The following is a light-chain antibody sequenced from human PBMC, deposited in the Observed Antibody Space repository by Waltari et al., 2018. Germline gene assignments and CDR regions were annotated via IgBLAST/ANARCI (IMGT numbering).Light chain of an antibody. Sequence: VIWMTQYPSSLSASTGDRVTISCRMSKELSSYLAWYQQKPGRSPERLIYAASSLQSGVPLRFSGSGSGTDFTLTIRGLQSEDFATYFCQQYFSFPRTFGQGTKVDI. V-gene: IGKV1D-8*01. J-gene: IGKJ1*01. CDR1: KELSSY. CDR2: AAS. CDR3: QQYFSFPRT.